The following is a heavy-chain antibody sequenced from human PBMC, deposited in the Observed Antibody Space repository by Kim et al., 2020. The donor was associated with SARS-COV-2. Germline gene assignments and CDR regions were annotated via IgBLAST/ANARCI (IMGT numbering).Heavy chain of an antibody. V-gene: IGHV4-61*01. D-gene: IGHD3-3*01. CDR2: IYYSGST. Sequence: SETLSLTCTVSGGSVSSGSYYWSWIRQPPGKGLEWIGYIYYSGSTNYNPSLKSRVTISVDTSKNQFSLKLSSVTAADTAVYYCARGLPYYDFWSGYPPRRGWFDPWGQGTLVTVSS. CDR3: ARGLPYYDFWSGYPPRRGWFDP. CDR1: GGSVSSGSYY. J-gene: IGHJ5*02.